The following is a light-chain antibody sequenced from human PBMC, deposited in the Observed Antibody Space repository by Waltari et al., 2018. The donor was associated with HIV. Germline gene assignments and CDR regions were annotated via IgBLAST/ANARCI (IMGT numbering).Light chain of an antibody. CDR1: QILLHRNGYNY. CDR2: LGS. J-gene: IGKJ1*01. V-gene: IGKV2-28*01. CDR3: MQALQTPPT. Sequence: MVMTQSPLSLPVTRGEPAFIACRSSQILLHRNGYNYLDWYLQKPGQSPQLLIYLGSNRASGVPDRFSGSGSGTDFTLKISRVEAEEVGVYYCMQALQTPPTFGQGTKVEIK.